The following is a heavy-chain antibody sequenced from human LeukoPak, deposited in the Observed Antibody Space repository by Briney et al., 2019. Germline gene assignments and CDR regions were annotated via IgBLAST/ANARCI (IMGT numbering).Heavy chain of an antibody. Sequence: GASVKVSCKASGYTFTSYDINWVRQATGQGLEWMGWTNPNSGNTGYAQKFQGRVTMTRNTSISTAYMELSSLRSEDTAVYYCARGCRPYYYGSGSYSDWGQGTLVTVSS. J-gene: IGHJ4*02. CDR2: TNPNSGNT. CDR1: GYTFTSYD. CDR3: ARGCRPYYYGSGSYSD. D-gene: IGHD3-10*01. V-gene: IGHV1-8*01.